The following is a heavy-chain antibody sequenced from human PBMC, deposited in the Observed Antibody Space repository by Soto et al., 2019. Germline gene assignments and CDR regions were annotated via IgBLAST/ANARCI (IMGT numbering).Heavy chain of an antibody. V-gene: IGHV4-61*01. CDR3: AKLVALARTYYWFDP. Sequence: QVQLQESGPGLVKPSETLSLTCTVSGGSVSSGSYHWTWIRQPPGKGLEWIGDISDTGTTNYNPSRKKRVPKSVGTSKDHLSVRLSTVTPADTALYYCAKLVALARTYYWFDPWGQGALVTVSS. J-gene: IGHJ5*02. CDR1: GGSVSSGSYH. D-gene: IGHD2-8*02. CDR2: ISDTGTT.